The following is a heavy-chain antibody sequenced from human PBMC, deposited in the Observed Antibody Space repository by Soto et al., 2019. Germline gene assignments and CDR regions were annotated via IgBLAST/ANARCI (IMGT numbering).Heavy chain of an antibody. D-gene: IGHD3-22*01. J-gene: IGHJ6*02. Sequence: SETLSLTCVVSGGSMNTYYWSWIRQPPRKGLQWIGYVYSSGSTKYNPSLKSRVTMSVDTSKNQFSLKLSSVTAADMAVYYCAREGYSSGYYYYYGMDVWGQGTTVT. V-gene: IGHV4-59*01. CDR2: VYSSGST. CDR3: AREGYSSGYYYYYGMDV. CDR1: GGSMNTYY.